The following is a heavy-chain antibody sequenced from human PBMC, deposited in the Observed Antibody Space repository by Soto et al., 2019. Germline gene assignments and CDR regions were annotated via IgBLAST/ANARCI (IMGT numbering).Heavy chain of an antibody. CDR2: INWDTSSI. J-gene: IGHJ4*02. D-gene: IGHD2-15*01. V-gene: IGHV3-9*01. CDR1: GFTFDDYS. Sequence: EVHLVESGGGLVQPGRSLRLSCAASGFTFDDYSMHWVRQAPGKGLEWVSGINWDTSSIGYADSVKGRFTISRDNAKNSLYLQMDSLRPEDTALYYCARGSRHGGNEDYWGQGTLVTVSS. CDR3: ARGSRHGGNEDY.